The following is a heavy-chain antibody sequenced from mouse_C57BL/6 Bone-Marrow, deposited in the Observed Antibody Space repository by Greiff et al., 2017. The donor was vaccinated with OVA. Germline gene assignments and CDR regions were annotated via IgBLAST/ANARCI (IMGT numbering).Heavy chain of an antibody. CDR2: IYPGSGNT. J-gene: IGHJ4*01. V-gene: IGHV1-76*01. D-gene: IGHD3-2*02. CDR1: GYTFTDYY. CDR3: ARSRLRLPSYYAMDY. Sequence: VQLQQSGAELVRPGASVKLSCKASGYTFTDYYINWVKQRPGQGLEWIARIYPGSGNTYYNEKFKGKATLTAEKSSSTAYMQLSSLTSEDSAVYFCARSRLRLPSYYAMDYWGQGTSVTVSS.